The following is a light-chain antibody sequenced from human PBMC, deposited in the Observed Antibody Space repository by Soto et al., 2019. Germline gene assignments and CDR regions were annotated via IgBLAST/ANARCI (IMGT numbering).Light chain of an antibody. J-gene: IGLJ2*01. Sequence: QSVLTQPASVSGSPGQSITISCSGTSSDVGAYNYVSWYQQHPGKAPKLMIYEVRNRPLGVFNRVSGSKSGNTASLTISGLLAEDEADYYCSSYTSSSTLVFGGGTQLTVL. V-gene: IGLV2-14*01. CDR2: EVR. CDR3: SSYTSSSTLV. CDR1: SSDVGAYNY.